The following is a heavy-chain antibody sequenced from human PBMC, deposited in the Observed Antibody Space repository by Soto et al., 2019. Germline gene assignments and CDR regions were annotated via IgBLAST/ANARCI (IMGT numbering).Heavy chain of an antibody. CDR3: VRGGGGGLFDP. CDR2: MSGTGGSP. Sequence: GGSLRLSCAASGFTFSSYAMSWVRQAPGKGLEWVSGMSGTGGSPYYADSVKGRFSISRDNAKRSLYLQMMSLTAEDTAIYYCVRGGGGGLFDPWGQGTMVTVSS. J-gene: IGHJ5*02. V-gene: IGHV3-23*01. D-gene: IGHD2-15*01. CDR1: GFTFSSYA.